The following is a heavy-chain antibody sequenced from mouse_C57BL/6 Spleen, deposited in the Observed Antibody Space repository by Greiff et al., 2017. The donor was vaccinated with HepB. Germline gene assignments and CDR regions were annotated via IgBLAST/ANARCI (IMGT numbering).Heavy chain of an antibody. Sequence: QVQLQQSGPELVKPGASVKISCKASGYAFSSSWMNWVKQRPGKGLEWIGRIYPGDGDTNYNGKFKGKATLTADKSSSTAYMQLSSLTSEDSAVYFCARGWLLRGGYAMDYWGQGTSVTVSS. CDR3: ARGWLLRGGYAMDY. J-gene: IGHJ4*01. CDR1: GYAFSSSW. D-gene: IGHD2-3*01. CDR2: IYPGDGDT. V-gene: IGHV1-82*01.